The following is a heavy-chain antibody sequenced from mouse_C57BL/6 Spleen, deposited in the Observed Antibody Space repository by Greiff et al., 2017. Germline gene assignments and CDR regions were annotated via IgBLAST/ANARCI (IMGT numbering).Heavy chain of an antibody. CDR3: TGYVRIWDY. J-gene: IGHJ2*01. CDR1: GYTFTDYE. Sequence: QVQLQQSGAELVRPGASVTLSCKASGYTFTDYEMHWVKQTPVHGLEWIGAINPDTGGTGYNQKFKGKAILTADKSSSTAYMELRSLTSEDSAVYYCTGYVRIWDYWGQGTTLTVSS. V-gene: IGHV1-15*01. CDR2: INPDTGGT.